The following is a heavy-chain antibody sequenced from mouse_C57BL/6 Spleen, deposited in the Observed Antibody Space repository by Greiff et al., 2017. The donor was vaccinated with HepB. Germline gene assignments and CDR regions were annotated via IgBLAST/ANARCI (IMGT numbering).Heavy chain of an antibody. D-gene: IGHD2-5*01. CDR1: GYTFTSYG. CDR2: IYPRSGNT. V-gene: IGHV1-81*01. CDR3: ARGDYSTYAMDY. Sequence: QVQLQQSGAELARPGASVKLSCKASGYTFTSYGISWVKQRTGQGLEWIGEIYPRSGNTYYNEKFKGKATLTADKSSSTAYMELRSLTTEDSAVYFCARGDYSTYAMDYWGQGTSVTVSS. J-gene: IGHJ4*01.